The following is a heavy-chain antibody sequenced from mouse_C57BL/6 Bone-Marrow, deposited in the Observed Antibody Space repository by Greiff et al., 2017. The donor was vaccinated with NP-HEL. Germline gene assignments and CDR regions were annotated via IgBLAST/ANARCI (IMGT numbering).Heavy chain of an antibody. J-gene: IGHJ3*01. Sequence: DVHLVESGGDLVKPGGSLKLSCAASGFTFSSYGMSWVRQTPDKRLEWVATISSGGSYTYYPDSVKGRFTISRDNAKNTLYLQMSSLKSEDTAMYYCARHGYSAFAYWGQGTLVTVSA. CDR3: ARHGYSAFAY. CDR2: ISSGGSYT. V-gene: IGHV5-6*01. D-gene: IGHD2-12*01. CDR1: GFTFSSYG.